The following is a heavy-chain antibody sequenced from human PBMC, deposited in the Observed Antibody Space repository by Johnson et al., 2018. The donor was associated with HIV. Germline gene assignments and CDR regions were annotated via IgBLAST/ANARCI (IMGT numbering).Heavy chain of an antibody. CDR3: SRGIAAAGTPVAFDI. CDR1: GFSFGDYA. D-gene: IGHD6-13*01. V-gene: IGHV3-49*03. Sequence: VQLVESGGGLVQPGRSLRLSCSASGFSFGDYAMNWFRQAPGKGLEWVGFIRSKAYGGTTEYAASVKGRFTISRDDSKSIAYLQMKSLKTEDTAIYYCSRGIAAAGTPVAFDIWGQVTLVTVSS. J-gene: IGHJ3*02. CDR2: IRSKAYGGTT.